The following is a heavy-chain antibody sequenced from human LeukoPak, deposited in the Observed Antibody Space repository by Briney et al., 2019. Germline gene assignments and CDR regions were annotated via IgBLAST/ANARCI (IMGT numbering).Heavy chain of an antibody. CDR1: GFTFSSYA. V-gene: IGHV3-23*01. Sequence: SGGSLRLSCAASGFTFSSYAMSWVRQAPGKGLEWVSAISGSGGSTYYADSVKGRFTISRDNSKNTLYLQMNSLRAEDTAVYYCVKSTTWPRDAPHWCQGTLVTVSS. CDR3: VKSTTWPRDAPH. CDR2: ISGSGGST. J-gene: IGHJ4*02. D-gene: IGHD1/OR15-1a*01.